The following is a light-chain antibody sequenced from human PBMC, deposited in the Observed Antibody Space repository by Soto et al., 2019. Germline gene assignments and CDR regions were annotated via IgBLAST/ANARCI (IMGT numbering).Light chain of an antibody. J-gene: IGKJ5*01. CDR1: QSITTY. V-gene: IGKV1-39*01. Sequence: DIQMTQSPSSLSASVGGGVTITCRASQSITTYLNWYQQKPGKAPELLIYAASSLQRGVPSRFSGSGSGTDFSLTINGLQPEDFATYFCQQSFSVPITFGQGTRLEIK. CDR2: AAS. CDR3: QQSFSVPIT.